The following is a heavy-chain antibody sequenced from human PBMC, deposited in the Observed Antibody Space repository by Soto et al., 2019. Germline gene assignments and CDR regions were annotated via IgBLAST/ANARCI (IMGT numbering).Heavy chain of an antibody. V-gene: IGHV1-45*02. CDR3: ASGGAGSGPFTWELPDH. CDR2: STPFSGDV. D-gene: IGHD1-26*01. CDR1: GNTFTYRY. Sequence: QLQLVQSGAEVKKTGSTVTVSCKALGNTFTYRYLHWVRQAPGQALGGMGWSTPFSGDVHYAQKFQERVTITGDRYINTAYMRMSSLRSEDTAMYYCASGGAGSGPFTWELPDHWGQGTLVTVSS. J-gene: IGHJ4*02.